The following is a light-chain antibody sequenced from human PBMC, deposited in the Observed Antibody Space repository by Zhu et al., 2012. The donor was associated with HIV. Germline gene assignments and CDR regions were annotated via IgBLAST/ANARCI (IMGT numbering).Light chain of an antibody. CDR2: GAS. CDR1: QTVNSNY. CDR3: HQYDNSWT. V-gene: IGKV3-20*01. J-gene: IGKJ1*01. Sequence: EIVLTQSPDILSLSPGDRATLACRASQTVNSNYVIWYQQKPGQAPRPLIYGASDRASGVPDGFSGSGSGTDFTLTISRLEPEDFAVYYCHQYDNSWTFGQGTKVEIK.